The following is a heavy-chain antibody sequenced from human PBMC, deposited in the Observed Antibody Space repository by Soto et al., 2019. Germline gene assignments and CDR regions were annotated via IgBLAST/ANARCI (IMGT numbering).Heavy chain of an antibody. CDR3: AGETYYNDSSGYQFDD. Sequence: XSVKVSCQASGYTFTSYGIPWVRQAPGQGLEWMGWISAYNGNTKYAQKFQGRVTMTTETSTSTTYMELRGLRSDDTAVYYCAGETYYNDSSGYQFDDWGQGTLVTVSS. CDR2: ISAYNGNT. V-gene: IGHV1-18*04. J-gene: IGHJ4*02. D-gene: IGHD3-22*01. CDR1: GYTFTSYG.